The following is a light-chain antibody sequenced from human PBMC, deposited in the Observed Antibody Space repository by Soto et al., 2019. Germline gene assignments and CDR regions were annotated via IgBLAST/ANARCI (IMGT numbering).Light chain of an antibody. Sequence: TLSLSPGERATFSCRASQSVSSYLAWYQQKPGQAPRLLIYDASNRATGIPARFSGSGSGTDFTLTISSLEPEDFAVYYCQQRSNWPRTLGPGTKVDI. V-gene: IGKV3-11*01. CDR3: QQRSNWPRT. J-gene: IGKJ1*01. CDR2: DAS. CDR1: QSVSSY.